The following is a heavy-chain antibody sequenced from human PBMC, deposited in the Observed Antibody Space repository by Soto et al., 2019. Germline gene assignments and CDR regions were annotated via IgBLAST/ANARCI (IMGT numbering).Heavy chain of an antibody. D-gene: IGHD3-3*01. CDR3: AKDLSGYDFWSGYYGGGGLDY. CDR1: GFTFSSYG. V-gene: IGHV3-30*18. J-gene: IGHJ4*02. Sequence: GGSLRLSCAASGFTFSSYGMHWVRQAPGKGLEWVAVISYDGSNKYYADSVKGRFTISRDNSKNTLYLQMNSLRAEDTAVYYCAKDLSGYDFWSGYYGGGGLDYWGQGTLVTVSS. CDR2: ISYDGSNK.